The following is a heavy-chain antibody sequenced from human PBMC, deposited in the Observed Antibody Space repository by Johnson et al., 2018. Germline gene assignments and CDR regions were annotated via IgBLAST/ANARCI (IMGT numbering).Heavy chain of an antibody. CDR1: GFTFSSYG. D-gene: IGHD6-6*01. CDR2: ISYDGSNK. J-gene: IGHJ4*02. V-gene: IGHV3-30*18. CDR3: AKAYSSSSHSATYYFDS. Sequence: QVQLVESGGGVVQPGRSLRLSCAASGFTFSSYGMHWVRQAPGKGLEWVAVISYDGSNKYYADSVKGRFTVSRDNSKSTLYLQMNSLRAEDTAMYYCAKAYSSSSHSATYYFDSWGQGTLVTVSS.